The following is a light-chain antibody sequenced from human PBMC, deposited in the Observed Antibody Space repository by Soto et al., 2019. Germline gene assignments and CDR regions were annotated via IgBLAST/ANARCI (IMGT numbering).Light chain of an antibody. CDR2: GAS. V-gene: IGKV3-20*01. J-gene: IGKJ1*01. Sequence: EIVLTQSPGTLSLSPGERATLSCRASQSVRISNLAWYQQKPGQAPRLLIYGASSRATGIPDRFSGSGSGTYFTLSISRLEPEDFAVYDCQQFGSSRTFGQGTRVE. CDR1: QSVRISN. CDR3: QQFGSSRT.